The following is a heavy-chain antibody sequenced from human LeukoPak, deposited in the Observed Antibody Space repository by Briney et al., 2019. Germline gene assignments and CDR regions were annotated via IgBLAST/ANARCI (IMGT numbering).Heavy chain of an antibody. V-gene: IGHV3-48*03. J-gene: IGHJ6*02. CDR2: ISSSGSTI. Sequence: GGSLRLSCAASGFTSSSYEMNWVRQAPGKGLEWVSYISSSGSTIYYADSVKGRFTISRDNAKNSLYLQMNSLRAEDTAVYYCAREGGGQGPYYYYGMDVWGQGTTVTVSS. D-gene: IGHD3-16*01. CDR1: GFTSSSYE. CDR3: AREGGGQGPYYYYGMDV.